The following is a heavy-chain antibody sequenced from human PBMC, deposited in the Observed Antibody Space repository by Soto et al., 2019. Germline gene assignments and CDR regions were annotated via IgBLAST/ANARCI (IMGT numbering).Heavy chain of an antibody. CDR3: TRSLSYYYDSSGYYLNWFDP. D-gene: IGHD3-22*01. V-gene: IGHV3-23*01. J-gene: IGHJ5*02. Sequence: GGSLRLSCAASGFTFSSYAMGWVRQGPGKGLEWVAVVSIGGSTHYADSVRGRFTISRDNSKSIAYLQMNSLKTEDTAVYYCTRSLSYYYDSSGYYLNWFDPWGQGTLVTVSS. CDR1: GFTFSSYA. CDR2: VSIGGST.